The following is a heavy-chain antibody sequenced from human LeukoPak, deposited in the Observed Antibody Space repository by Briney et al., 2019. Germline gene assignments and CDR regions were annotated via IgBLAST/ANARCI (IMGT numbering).Heavy chain of an antibody. Sequence: GGSLRLSCAASGFTFSSYSMNWVRQAPGKGLEWVSSISSSSSYIYYADSVKGRFTISRDNAKNSLYQQMNSLRAEDTAVYYCARCSSSWSYYFDYWGQGTLVTVSS. CDR3: ARCSSSWSYYFDY. D-gene: IGHD6-13*01. V-gene: IGHV3-21*01. J-gene: IGHJ4*02. CDR1: GFTFSSYS. CDR2: ISSSSSYI.